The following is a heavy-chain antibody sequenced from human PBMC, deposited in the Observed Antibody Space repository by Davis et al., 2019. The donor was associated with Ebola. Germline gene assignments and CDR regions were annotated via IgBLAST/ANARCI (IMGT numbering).Heavy chain of an antibody. CDR1: GGSVSSGSYY. J-gene: IGHJ5*02. D-gene: IGHD2-2*02. V-gene: IGHV4-61*01. CDR2: IYYSGST. Sequence: MPSETLSLTCTVSGGSVSSGSYYWSWIRQPPGKGLEWIGYIYYSGSTNYNPSLKSRVPISVDTSKNQFSLKLSSVTAADTAVYYCARRSCSSTSCYTAPRYNWFDPWGQGTLVTVSS. CDR3: ARRSCSSTSCYTAPRYNWFDP.